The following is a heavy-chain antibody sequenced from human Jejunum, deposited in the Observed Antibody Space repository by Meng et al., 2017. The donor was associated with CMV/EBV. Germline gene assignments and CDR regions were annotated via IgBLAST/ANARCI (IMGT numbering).Heavy chain of an antibody. CDR2: ISYDGSNK. V-gene: IGHV3-30-3*01. Sequence: QVQLVESGGXVVQPGRSXRLSCAASGFIFSSYAMHWVRQAPGKGLEWMALISYDGSNKYYADSVKGRFTISRDNSKNTLYLQMNSLRAEDTAVYYCARGYYDSNLRLDPWGQGTLVTVSS. J-gene: IGHJ5*02. CDR1: GFIFSSYA. CDR3: ARGYYDSNLRLDP. D-gene: IGHD3-22*01.